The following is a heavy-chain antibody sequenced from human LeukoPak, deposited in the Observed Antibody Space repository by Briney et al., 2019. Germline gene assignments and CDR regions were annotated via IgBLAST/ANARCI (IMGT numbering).Heavy chain of an antibody. CDR2: ISVSGGDT. J-gene: IGHJ6*02. D-gene: IGHD6-13*01. V-gene: IGHV3-23*01. CDR1: GFTFSTYA. Sequence: GGSLRLSCAASGFTFSTYAMSCVRDTRGEGLEWVSDISVSGGDTYYADSVNGRFTISRDNSKNPLYLQMNNLRADDAAVYYCATSVGTIYYYYGMDVWRQGTTVTVSS. CDR3: ATSVGTIYYYYGMDV.